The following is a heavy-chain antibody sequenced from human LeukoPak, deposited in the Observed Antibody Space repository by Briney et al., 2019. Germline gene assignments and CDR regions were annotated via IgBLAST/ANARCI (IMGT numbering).Heavy chain of an antibody. CDR1: GFTVSSNY. CDR3: AVWILRGY. V-gene: IGHV3-23*01. D-gene: IGHD1-1*01. Sequence: PGGSLRLSCAASGFTVSSNYMSWVRQAPGKGLEWVSSISGTGGNTEYAYYADSVKGRFTISRDNSKNTLYLQMTSLRAEGMAVYYCAVWILRGYWGQGTLVTVSS. J-gene: IGHJ4*02. CDR2: ISGTGGNTEYA.